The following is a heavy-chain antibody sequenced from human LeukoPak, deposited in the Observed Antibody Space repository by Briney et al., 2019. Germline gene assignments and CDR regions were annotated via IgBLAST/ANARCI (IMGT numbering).Heavy chain of an antibody. D-gene: IGHD4-23*01. CDR3: ARSAYPGNSVIED. CDR2: INSDGRST. CDR1: GITFSSYW. J-gene: IGHJ4*02. Sequence: GGSLRLSCAGSGITFSSYWMHWVRQAPGKGLVWVSRINSDGRSTNYADSEKGRSTISRDNAKNTLYLQMNSLRAEDTAVYYCARSAYPGNSVIEDWGRGTLVTVSS. V-gene: IGHV3-74*01.